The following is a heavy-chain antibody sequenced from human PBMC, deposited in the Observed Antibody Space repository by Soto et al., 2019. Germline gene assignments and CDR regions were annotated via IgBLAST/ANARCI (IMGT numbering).Heavy chain of an antibody. Sequence: SVKVSCKASGGTFSSYAISWVRQAPGQGLEWMGGIIPIFGTANYAQKFQGRVTITADKSTSTAYMELSSLRSEDTAVYYCAGFSGLSVXRFLEWSPPRYYYGMDVWGQGTTVTVSS. CDR2: IIPIFGTA. D-gene: IGHD3-3*01. J-gene: IGHJ6*02. CDR1: GGTFSSYA. V-gene: IGHV1-69*06. CDR3: AGFSGLSVXRFLEWSPPRYYYGMDV.